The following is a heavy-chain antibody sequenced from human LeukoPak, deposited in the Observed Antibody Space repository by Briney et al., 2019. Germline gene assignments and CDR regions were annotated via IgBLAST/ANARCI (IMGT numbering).Heavy chain of an antibody. CDR3: ARVYRSSSGYRFDF. J-gene: IGHJ4*02. V-gene: IGHV3-7*01. Sequence: PGGSLRLSCAASGFTFITYWMTWVRQAPGKGLEWVANIKQDGSEKYYVDSVKGRFTVSRDNAKNSLYLQMNSLRAEDTAVYYCARVYRSSSGYRFDFWGQGTLVTVSS. CDR2: IKQDGSEK. CDR1: GFTFITYW. D-gene: IGHD6-13*01.